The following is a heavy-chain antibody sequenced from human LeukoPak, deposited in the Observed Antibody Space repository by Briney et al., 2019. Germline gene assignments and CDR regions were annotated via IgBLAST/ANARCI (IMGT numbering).Heavy chain of an antibody. CDR2: INHSGST. D-gene: IGHD3-3*01. V-gene: IGHV4-34*01. CDR3: ARNVPIFGVVISFDY. CDR1: GGSFSGYY. Sequence: SETLSLTCAVYGGSFSGYYWSWIRQPPGKGLGWIGEINHSGSTNYNPSLKSRVTISVDTSKNQFSLKLSSVTAADTAVYYCARNVPIFGVVISFDYWGQGTLVTVSS. J-gene: IGHJ4*02.